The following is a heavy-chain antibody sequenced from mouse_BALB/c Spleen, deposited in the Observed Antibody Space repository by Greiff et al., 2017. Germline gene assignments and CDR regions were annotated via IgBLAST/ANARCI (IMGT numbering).Heavy chain of an antibody. J-gene: IGHJ3*01. CDR3: AKEKDYGSAAWFAY. Sequence: EVQLQQSGPGLVKPSQSLSLTCSVTGYSITSGYYWNWIRQFPGNKLEWMGYISYDGSNNYNPSLKNRIYITRDTSKNQFFLKLNSVTTEDTATYYCAKEKDYGSAAWFAYWGQGTLVTVSA. D-gene: IGHD2-2*01. CDR1: GYSITSGYY. V-gene: IGHV3-6*02. CDR2: ISYDGSN.